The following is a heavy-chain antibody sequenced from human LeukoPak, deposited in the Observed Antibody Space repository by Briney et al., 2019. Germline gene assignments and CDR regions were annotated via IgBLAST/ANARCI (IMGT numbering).Heavy chain of an antibody. D-gene: IGHD3-9*01. Sequence: SETLSLTCAVSGYSISSGYYWGWIRQPPGKGLEWIGSIYHSGSTYYNPSLKSRVTISVDTSKNQFSLKLSSVTAADTAVYYCARSVLRYFDWSMGGSYLDYWGQGTLVTVSS. CDR3: ARSVLRYFDWSMGGSYLDY. CDR2: IYHSGST. J-gene: IGHJ4*02. V-gene: IGHV4-38-2*01. CDR1: GYSISSGYY.